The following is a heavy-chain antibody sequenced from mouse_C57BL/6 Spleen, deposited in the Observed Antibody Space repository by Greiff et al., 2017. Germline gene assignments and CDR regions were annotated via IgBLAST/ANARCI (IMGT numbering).Heavy chain of an antibody. CDR1: GYTFTSYG. D-gene: IGHD1-1*01. CDR3: ARRAYGSFDD. Sequence: QVQLQPSGAELARPGASVKLSCKASGYTFTSYGISWVKQRTGQGLEWIGEIYPRSGNPYYNAKFKGKATLTADKSSSTAYMVLRSLTSEDSAVFFCARRAYGSFDDWGQGTTLTVSS. J-gene: IGHJ2*01. V-gene: IGHV1-81*01. CDR2: IYPRSGNP.